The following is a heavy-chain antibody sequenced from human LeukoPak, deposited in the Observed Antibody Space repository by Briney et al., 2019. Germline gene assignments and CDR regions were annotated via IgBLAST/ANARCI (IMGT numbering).Heavy chain of an antibody. D-gene: IGHD1-1*01. Sequence: SGPTLVNPTQTLTLTCTFSGFSLSTSGMCVSWIRQPPGKALEWLARIDWDDDKYYSTSLKTRLTISKDTSKNQVVLTMTNMDPVDTATYYCARIRDWNDPGRYFDYWGQGTLVTVSS. J-gene: IGHJ4*02. V-gene: IGHV2-70*11. CDR3: ARIRDWNDPGRYFDY. CDR1: GFSLSTSGMC. CDR2: IDWDDDK.